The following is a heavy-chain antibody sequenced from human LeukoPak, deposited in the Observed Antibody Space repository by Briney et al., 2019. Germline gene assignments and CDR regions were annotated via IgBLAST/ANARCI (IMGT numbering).Heavy chain of an antibody. V-gene: IGHV1-69*13. CDR1: GGTFSSYA. CDR3: ARDGGGNSLGFDY. D-gene: IGHD4-23*01. Sequence: ASVKVSCKASGGTFSSYAISWVRQAPGQGLEWIGGIIPIFGTANYAQKFQGRVTITADESTSTAYMELSSLRSEDTAVYYCARDGGGNSLGFDYWGQGTLVTVSS. J-gene: IGHJ4*02. CDR2: IIPIFGTA.